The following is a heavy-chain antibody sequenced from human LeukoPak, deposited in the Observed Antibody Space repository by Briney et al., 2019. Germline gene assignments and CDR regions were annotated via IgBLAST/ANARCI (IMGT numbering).Heavy chain of an antibody. V-gene: IGHV1-2*02. CDR3: ARDEMDYYGSGSYYYDY. Sequence: PGASVKVSCKASGYTFTGYYMHWVRQAPGQGLEWMGWINPNSGGTNYAQKFQGRVTATRDTSISTAYMQLSRLRSDDTAAYYCARDEMDYYGSGSYYYDYWGQGTLVTVSS. CDR1: GYTFTGYY. D-gene: IGHD3-10*01. CDR2: INPNSGGT. J-gene: IGHJ4*02.